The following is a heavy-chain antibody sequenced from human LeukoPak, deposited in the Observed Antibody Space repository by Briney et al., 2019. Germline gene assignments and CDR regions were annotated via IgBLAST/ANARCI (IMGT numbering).Heavy chain of an antibody. CDR1: GFTFSSYS. V-gene: IGHV3-21*01. Sequence: GGSLRLSCAASGFTFSSYSMNWVRQAPGKGLEWVSSISSSSSYIYYADSVKGRFTISRDNAKNSLYLQMNSLRAEDTAVYYCARDQKAEWVLLREGNYFDYWGQGTLVTVSS. D-gene: IGHD1-26*01. CDR2: ISSSSSYI. CDR3: ARDQKAEWVLLREGNYFDY. J-gene: IGHJ4*02.